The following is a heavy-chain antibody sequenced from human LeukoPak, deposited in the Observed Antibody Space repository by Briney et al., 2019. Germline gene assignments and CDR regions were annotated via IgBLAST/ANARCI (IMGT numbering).Heavy chain of an antibody. V-gene: IGHV1-2*02. J-gene: IGHJ6*03. CDR2: INPNSGGT. Sequence: ASVKVSCKASGSTFTGYYMHWVRQAPGQGLEWMGWINPNSGGTNYAQKFQGRVTMTRDTSISTAYMELSRLRSDDTAVYYCARSGGVRANYYYYMDVWGKGTTVTVSS. CDR1: GSTFTGYY. D-gene: IGHD1-26*01. CDR3: ARSGGVRANYYYYMDV.